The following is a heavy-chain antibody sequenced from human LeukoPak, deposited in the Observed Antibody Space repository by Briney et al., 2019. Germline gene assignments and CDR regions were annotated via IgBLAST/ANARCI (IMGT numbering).Heavy chain of an antibody. V-gene: IGHV3-74*01. CDR3: ATSRTFDY. J-gene: IGHJ4*02. Sequence: QPGGSLRLSCAASGFTFSSYWMHWVRQAPGKGLVWVSRIKNDGSSTSYADSVKGRFTISRDNAKNTVYLQMNSLRAEDTAVYYCATSRTFDYWGQGTLVTVSS. CDR1: GFTFSSYW. CDR2: IKNDGSST.